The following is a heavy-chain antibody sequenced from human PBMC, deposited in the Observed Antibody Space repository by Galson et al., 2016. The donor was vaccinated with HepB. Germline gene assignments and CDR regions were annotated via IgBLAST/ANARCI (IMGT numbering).Heavy chain of an antibody. V-gene: IGHV4-38-2*02. CDR3: ARLYTTVTPFAY. Sequence: SETLSLTCTVSGYSISSGYYWGWIRQSPGKGLECIGSISHSGSTYYNPSLKSRVTISVDTSKNQFSLKLSSVTAADTAVYYCARLYTTVTPFAYWGQGTLVTVSS. CDR1: GYSISSGYY. J-gene: IGHJ4*02. D-gene: IGHD4-17*01. CDR2: ISHSGST.